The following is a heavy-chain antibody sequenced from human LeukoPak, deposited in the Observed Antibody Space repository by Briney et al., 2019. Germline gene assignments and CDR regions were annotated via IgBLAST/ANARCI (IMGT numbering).Heavy chain of an antibody. D-gene: IGHD1-1*01. CDR3: ARHETGPYFDY. J-gene: IGHJ4*02. CDR1: GYSFTSYW. Sequence: GESLKISCKGSGYSFTSYWIGWVRQMPGKGLEWMGIIHPGDSDTRYSPSFQGQVTISADKSVSTAYLQWSSLKASDTAIYYCARHETGPYFDYWGQGTLVTVSS. V-gene: IGHV5-51*01. CDR2: IHPGDSDT.